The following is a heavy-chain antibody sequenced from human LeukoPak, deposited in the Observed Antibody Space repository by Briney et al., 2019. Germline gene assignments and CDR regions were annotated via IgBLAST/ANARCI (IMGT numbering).Heavy chain of an antibody. V-gene: IGHV3-30*02. D-gene: IGHD3-10*01. CDR2: IRFDGSNQ. CDR1: GFSFSSYG. J-gene: IGHJ4*02. Sequence: QTGGSLRLSCAASGFSFSSYGMHWVRQAPGKGLEWVAFIRFDGSNQYYTDSVKGRFTTSRDNSKNTLYLQMNSLRAEDTAVYYCAREALWFGELNYFDYWGQGTLVTVSS. CDR3: AREALWFGELNYFDY.